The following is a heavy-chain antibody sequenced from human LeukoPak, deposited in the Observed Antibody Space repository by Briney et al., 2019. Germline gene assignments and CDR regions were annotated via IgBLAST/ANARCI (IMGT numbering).Heavy chain of an antibody. Sequence: SGPTLVNPTQTLTLTCTFSGFSLSSTGVGVGWIRQPPGKALEWLALIYWNDDNHYSPSLKSMLTITKDTSKNQVVLTMTNMDPVDTATYYCAHRRGGMPDVNMFFDYWGQGTLVTVSS. J-gene: IGHJ4*02. D-gene: IGHD3-10*02. CDR1: GFSLSSTGVG. V-gene: IGHV2-5*01. CDR3: AHRRGGMPDVNMFFDY. CDR2: IYWNDDN.